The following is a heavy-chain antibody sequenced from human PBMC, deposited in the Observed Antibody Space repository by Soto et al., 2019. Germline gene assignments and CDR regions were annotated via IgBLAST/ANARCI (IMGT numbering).Heavy chain of an antibody. CDR1: GFTFSSYA. V-gene: IGHV3-23*01. J-gene: IGHJ3*02. CDR2: ISGSGGST. CDR3: AKHGRSGYDLHAFDI. D-gene: IGHD5-12*01. Sequence: GGSLRLSCTASGFTFSSYAMSWVRQAPGKGLEWVSAISGSGGSTYYADSVKGRFTISRDNSKNTLYLQMNSLRAEDSAVYYCAKHGRSGYDLHAFDIWGQGTMVTVSS.